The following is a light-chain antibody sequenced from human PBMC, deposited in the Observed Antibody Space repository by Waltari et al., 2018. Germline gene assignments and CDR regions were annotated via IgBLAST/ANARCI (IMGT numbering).Light chain of an antibody. Sequence: EIVLTQSPGTLSLSPGERATLACRASQSVRRYLAWYQQKPGQAPRLLIYGASTRAHGIPDRFSGSGSGTDFSLTSSRLDPEDFAVYFCQQHVSLPATFGQGTKVEIK. J-gene: IGKJ1*01. V-gene: IGKV3-20*01. CDR2: GAS. CDR3: QQHVSLPAT. CDR1: QSVRRY.